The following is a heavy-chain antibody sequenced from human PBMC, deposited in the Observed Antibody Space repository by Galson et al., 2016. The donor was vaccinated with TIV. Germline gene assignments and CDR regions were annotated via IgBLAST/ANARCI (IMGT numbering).Heavy chain of an antibody. Sequence: SVKVSCKASEGTYTAYYIHWVRQAPGLGLEWMGWINPDNGDTNYAQKFEGRVTMTRDTSMTTVYMDLSSLKSDDTAVYYCARDVGSSSTSWFDPWGQGTLVTVSS. CDR3: ARDVGSSSTSWFDP. D-gene: IGHD6-6*01. J-gene: IGHJ5*02. CDR1: EGTYTAYY. CDR2: INPDNGDT. V-gene: IGHV1-2*02.